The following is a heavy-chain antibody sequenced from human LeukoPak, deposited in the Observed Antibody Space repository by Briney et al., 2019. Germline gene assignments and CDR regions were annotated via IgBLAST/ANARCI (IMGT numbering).Heavy chain of an antibody. CDR2: ISSASHTI. CDR1: GFTFGDYA. J-gene: IGHJ5*02. CDR3: ARDGWFGDYNWFDP. D-gene: IGHD3-10*01. V-gene: IGHV3-48*01. Sequence: GGSLRLSCAASGFTFGDYAMNWVRQAPGKGLEWVSTISSASHTIYYADSVKGRFTISRDNAKNSLYLQMNSLRAEDTAMYYCARDGWFGDYNWFDPWGQGTLVTVSS.